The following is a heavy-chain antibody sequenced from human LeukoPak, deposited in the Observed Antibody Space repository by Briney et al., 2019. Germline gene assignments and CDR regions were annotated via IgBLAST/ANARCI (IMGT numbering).Heavy chain of an antibody. Sequence: ASVKVSCKASGYTFTSYDINWVRQATGQGLEWMGWMNPNSGNTGYAQKFQGRVTITRNTSISTAYMELSSLRSEDTAVYYCARAVPNYYYDSSGYSAFDYWGQGTLVTVSS. V-gene: IGHV1-8*03. CDR2: MNPNSGNT. CDR3: ARAVPNYYYDSSGYSAFDY. CDR1: GYTFTSYD. J-gene: IGHJ4*02. D-gene: IGHD3-22*01.